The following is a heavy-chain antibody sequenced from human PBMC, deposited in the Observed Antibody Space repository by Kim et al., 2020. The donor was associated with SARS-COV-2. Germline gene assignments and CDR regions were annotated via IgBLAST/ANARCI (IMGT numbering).Heavy chain of an antibody. J-gene: IGHJ4*02. V-gene: IGHV3-30*18. CDR1: GFTFSSYG. CDR2: ISYDGSNK. CDR3: AKLRTGTKWKVADY. Sequence: GGSLRLSCAASGFTFSSYGMHWVRQAPGKGLEWVAVISYDGSNKYYADSVKGRFTISRDNSKNTLYLQMNSLRAEDTAVYYCAKLRTGTKWKVADYWGQG. D-gene: IGHD1-7*01.